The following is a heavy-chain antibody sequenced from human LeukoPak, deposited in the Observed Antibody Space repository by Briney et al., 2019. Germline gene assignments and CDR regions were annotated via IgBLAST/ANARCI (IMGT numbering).Heavy chain of an antibody. Sequence: SETLSLTCTVSGGSISSYYWSWIRQPPGRGLEWIGYIYYSGSTNYNPSLKSRVTISVDTSKTQFSLKLNSVTAADTAVYYCARGRVSPYYFDKWGQGTLVTVSS. D-gene: IGHD5/OR15-5a*01. CDR2: IYYSGST. CDR3: ARGRVSPYYFDK. V-gene: IGHV4-59*12. CDR1: GGSISSYY. J-gene: IGHJ4*02.